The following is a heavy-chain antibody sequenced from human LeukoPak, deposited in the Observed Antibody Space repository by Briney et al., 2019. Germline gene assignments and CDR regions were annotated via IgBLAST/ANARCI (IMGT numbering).Heavy chain of an antibody. Sequence: GGALRLSCAASGFTFSTYAMSWVRQAPGKGLEWVSHFGGSGGSIYYADSVKGRFTISRDNSKNTLYLQMNSLRAEDTAVYYCAKSDCGGDCHLLDYWGQGTLVTVSS. CDR2: FGGSGGSI. D-gene: IGHD2-21*02. V-gene: IGHV3-23*01. J-gene: IGHJ4*02. CDR1: GFTFSTYA. CDR3: AKSDCGGDCHLLDY.